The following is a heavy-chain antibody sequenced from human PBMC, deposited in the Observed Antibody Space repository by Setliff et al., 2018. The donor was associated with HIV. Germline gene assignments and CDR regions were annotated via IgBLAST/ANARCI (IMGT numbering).Heavy chain of an antibody. D-gene: IGHD2-15*01. Sequence: PGGSLRLSCIASAFSFNNYYMTWVRQAPGKGLEWVANINSDGTEKNYADSVRGRFTISRDNSKNSVYLQMNGLRVEDTAVYYCARGGFNHAFDIWGQGTMVTVS. CDR3: ARGGFNHAFDI. V-gene: IGHV3-7*01. CDR1: AFSFNNYY. CDR2: INSDGTEK. J-gene: IGHJ3*02.